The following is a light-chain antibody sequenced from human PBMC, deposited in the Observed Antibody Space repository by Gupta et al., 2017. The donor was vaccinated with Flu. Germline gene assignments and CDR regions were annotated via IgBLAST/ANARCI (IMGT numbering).Light chain of an antibody. CDR3: SSYTSSSILV. CDR2: DFS. CDR1: SSDIGGYDS. J-gene: IGLJ3*02. Sequence: ITISCTGTSSDIGGYDSVYWYQHVPDKPPKLMIFDFSRRPSGVAIRFSGSKSGNTASLTISGLPAEDEADYYCSSYTSSSILVFGGGTKLTVL. V-gene: IGLV2-14*03.